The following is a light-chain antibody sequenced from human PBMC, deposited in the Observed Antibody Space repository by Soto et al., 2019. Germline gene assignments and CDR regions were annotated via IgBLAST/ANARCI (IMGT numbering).Light chain of an antibody. CDR2: STS. V-gene: IGLV1-44*01. J-gene: IGLJ1*01. Sequence: QSVLTQPPSVSGTPGQRVTISCSGGSSNIGTYTVNWYQQLPGTAPKLLIYSTSQRSSGVPGRFSGSKSGASASLSISGLQSEDEADYYCAAWDDRLDVYVFGTGTKVTVL. CDR3: AAWDDRLDVYV. CDR1: SSNIGTYT.